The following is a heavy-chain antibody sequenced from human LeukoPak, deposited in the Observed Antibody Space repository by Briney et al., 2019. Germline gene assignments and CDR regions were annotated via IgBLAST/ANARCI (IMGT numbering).Heavy chain of an antibody. J-gene: IGHJ6*03. D-gene: IGHD3-22*01. CDR1: RGTFSSYA. V-gene: IGHV1-69*13. CDR3: ARGPYDSRGQDYYYYYMDV. Sequence: ASVKVSCKASRGTFSSYAISWVRQAPGQGLEWMGGIIPIFDTASYAQKFQGRVTISADESTSTAYMEPSSLRSEDTAVYYCARGPYDSRGQDYYYYYMDVWGKGTTVTVSS. CDR2: IIPIFDTA.